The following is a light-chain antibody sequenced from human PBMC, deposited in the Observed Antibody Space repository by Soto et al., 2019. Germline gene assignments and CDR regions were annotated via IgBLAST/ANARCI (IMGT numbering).Light chain of an antibody. Sequence: DIQVTQSPSSLSASVGDRVAITCRASQTIRSNVNWFQQKPGEVPKILIYGASTLQSGVPSRFSGSGTGTDFTLTISNVQPEDFATYYCQQSYDHPLTFGQGTRLE. V-gene: IGKV1-39*01. CDR3: QQSYDHPLT. J-gene: IGKJ5*01. CDR1: QTIRSN. CDR2: GAS.